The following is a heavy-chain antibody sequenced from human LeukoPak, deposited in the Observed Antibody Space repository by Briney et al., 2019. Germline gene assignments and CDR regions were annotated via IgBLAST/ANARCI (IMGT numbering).Heavy chain of an antibody. CDR3: ARLSIVGATNFDY. V-gene: IGHV4-59*08. CDR1: GASITSYY. CDR2: IYYSGST. Sequence: SETLSLTCTVSGASITSYYWSWIRQPPGKGLEWIGYIYYSGSTTYEPSLKSRVTISVDTSKNQFSLKLSSVTAADTAVYYCARLSIVGATNFDYWGQGTLVTVSS. J-gene: IGHJ4*02. D-gene: IGHD1-26*01.